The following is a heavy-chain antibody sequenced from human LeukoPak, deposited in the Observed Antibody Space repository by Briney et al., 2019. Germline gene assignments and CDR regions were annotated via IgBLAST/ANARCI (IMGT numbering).Heavy chain of an antibody. CDR2: INHSGST. CDR1: GGSLSGYY. V-gene: IGHV4-34*01. CDR3: ARVLGYSSNSYVGRYFNF. J-gene: IGHJ4*02. D-gene: IGHD6-13*01. Sequence: PSETLSLTCAVYGGSLSGYYWSWIRQSPGKGLEWIGEINHSGSTNHNPSLKSRVTISVDTSKNQFSLRLSSVTAADTAVYYCARVLGYSSNSYVGRYFNFWSQGTLVTVSS.